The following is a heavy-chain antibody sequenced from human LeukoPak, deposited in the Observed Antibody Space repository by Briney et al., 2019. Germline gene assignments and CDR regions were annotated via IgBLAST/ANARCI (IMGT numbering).Heavy chain of an antibody. Sequence: GGSLRLSCEASGFTFHNYAMAWVRQAPGKGLEYVSSIGASGDNIYYGGSVKGRFTISRDNSKNTLFLQMNSLRAEDSALYYCATQSPDYSIGPSYGSFNIWGQGTKVTVSS. CDR1: GFTFHNYA. D-gene: IGHD3-10*01. V-gene: IGHV3-23*01. CDR2: IGASGDNI. CDR3: ATQSPDYSIGPSYGSFNI. J-gene: IGHJ3*02.